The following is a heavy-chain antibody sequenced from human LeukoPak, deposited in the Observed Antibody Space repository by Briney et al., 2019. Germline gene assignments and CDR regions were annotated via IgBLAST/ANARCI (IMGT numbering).Heavy chain of an antibody. CDR1: GFTFSSYA. Sequence: QPGGSLRLSCAASGFTFSSYAMSWVRQAPGKGLEWVSSISGSGGSTDYADSVKGRFTISRDNSKNTLYLQMDSLRAEDTAVYYCARGGIAGVGTRHFDPWGLGTLVTVSS. CDR3: ARGGIAGVGTRHFDP. J-gene: IGHJ5*02. D-gene: IGHD6-13*01. V-gene: IGHV3-23*01. CDR2: ISGSGGST.